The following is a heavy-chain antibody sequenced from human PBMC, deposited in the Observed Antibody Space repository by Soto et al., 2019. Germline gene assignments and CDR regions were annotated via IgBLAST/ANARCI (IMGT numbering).Heavy chain of an antibody. CDR3: SKGGVRRGFSTYGAYCGGDCFAFDI. V-gene: IGHV3-30*18. CDR1: GFTFSSYG. D-gene: IGHD2-21*02. J-gene: IGHJ3*02. Sequence: QVQLVESGGGVVQPGRSLRLSCAASGFTFSSYGMHWVRQAPGKGLEWVAVILYDGSNKYYADSVKGRFTISRDNSKNTLYLQMNSLRAEDTAVYYCSKGGVRRGFSTYGAYCGGDCFAFDIWGQGTMVTVSS. CDR2: ILYDGSNK.